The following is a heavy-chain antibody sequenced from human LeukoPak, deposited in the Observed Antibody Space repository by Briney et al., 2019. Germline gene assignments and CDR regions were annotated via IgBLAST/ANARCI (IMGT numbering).Heavy chain of an antibody. CDR3: ATSRPFTMLRGGLGYMDV. D-gene: IGHD3-10*01. V-gene: IGHV1-8*01. Sequence: ASVKVSCRASGYTFTSYDINWVRQATGQGLEWMGWMNPNSGNTGYAQKFQGRVTMTRNTSISTAYMELSSLRSEDTAVYYCATSRPFTMLRGGLGYMDVWGKGTTVTISS. J-gene: IGHJ6*03. CDR2: MNPNSGNT. CDR1: GYTFTSYD.